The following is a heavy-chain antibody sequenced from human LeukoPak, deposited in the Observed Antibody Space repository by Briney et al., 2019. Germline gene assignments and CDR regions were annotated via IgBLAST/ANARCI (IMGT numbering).Heavy chain of an antibody. V-gene: IGHV4-34*01. CDR2: INHSGST. J-gene: IGHJ4*02. Sequence: SETLSLTCAVYGGSFSGYYWSWIRQPPGKGLEWIGEINHSGSTNYNPSLKSRVTISVDTSKNQFSLKLSSVTAADTAVYYCARGQTPGYFDYWGQGTLVTVSS. CDR1: GGSFSGYY. CDR3: ARGQTPGYFDY.